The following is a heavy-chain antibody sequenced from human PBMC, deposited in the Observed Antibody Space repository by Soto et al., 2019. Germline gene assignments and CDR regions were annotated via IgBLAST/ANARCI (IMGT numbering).Heavy chain of an antibody. D-gene: IGHD3-10*01. CDR1: GFTFTLYA. CDR3: VRSSGVATPDFDY. Sequence: PGGSLRLSCAASGFTFTLYAIHWVRQAPGKGPEWVAVISHDATLKYYTDSVKGRLTISRDNSKNTVFLQLNSLRPEDTAVYFCVRSSGVATPDFDYWGQGTLVTVSS. CDR2: ISHDATLK. J-gene: IGHJ4*02. V-gene: IGHV3-30-3*01.